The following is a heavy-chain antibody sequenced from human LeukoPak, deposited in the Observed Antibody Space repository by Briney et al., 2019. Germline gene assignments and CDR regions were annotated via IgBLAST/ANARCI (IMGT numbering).Heavy chain of an antibody. CDR3: ARATKILWFGEISPFNYYYGMDV. Sequence: GASVKVSFKASGGTFISYAISWVRQAPGQGLERMGSTIPILGIANYAQKFQGRVTITADKSTSTAYMELSSLRSEDTAVYYCARATKILWFGEISPFNYYYGMDVWGQGTTVTVSS. D-gene: IGHD3-10*01. V-gene: IGHV1-69*04. CDR1: GGTFISYA. CDR2: TIPILGIA. J-gene: IGHJ6*02.